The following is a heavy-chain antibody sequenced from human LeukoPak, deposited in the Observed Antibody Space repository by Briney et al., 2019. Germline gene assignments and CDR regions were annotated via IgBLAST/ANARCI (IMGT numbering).Heavy chain of an antibody. CDR1: GGSISSSSYY. J-gene: IGHJ6*03. CDR3: ARSGWNHRLYMDV. D-gene: IGHD1-1*01. V-gene: IGHV4-39*07. Sequence: SETLSLTCTVSGGSISSSSYYWGWIRQPPGKGLEWIGSIYHSGSTYYNPSLKSRVTISVDTSKNQFSLKLSSVTAADTAVYYCARSGWNHRLYMDVWGKGTTVTVSS. CDR2: IYHSGST.